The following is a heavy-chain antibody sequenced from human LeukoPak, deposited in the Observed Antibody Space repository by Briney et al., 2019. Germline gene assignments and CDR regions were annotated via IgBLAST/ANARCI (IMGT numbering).Heavy chain of an antibody. CDR1: GGSISSSSYY. J-gene: IGHJ4*02. CDR3: ARQAYYYDSSGYGRFDWVY. Sequence: SETLSLTCTVSGGSISSSSYYWGWIRQPPGKGLEWIGSIYYSGSTYYNPSLKSRVTISVDTSKNQFSLKLSSVTAADTAVYYCARQAYYYDSSGYGRFDWVYWGQGTLVTVSS. V-gene: IGHV4-39*01. CDR2: IYYSGST. D-gene: IGHD3-22*01.